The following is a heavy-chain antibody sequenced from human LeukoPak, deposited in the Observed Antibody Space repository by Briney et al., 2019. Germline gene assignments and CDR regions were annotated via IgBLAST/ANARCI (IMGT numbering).Heavy chain of an antibody. V-gene: IGHV3-64D*06. Sequence: GSLRLSCSASGFTFTSHVMRWVRQAPGKGLQYVSGISMNVQTTYYAGSVKGRFTISRDSSKNTVYLQMNSLTAEDTAVYYCVREGLERRTNFDYWGQGTLVSVSS. J-gene: IGHJ4*02. CDR3: VREGLERRTNFDY. D-gene: IGHD1-1*01. CDR2: ISMNVQTT. CDR1: GFTFTSHV.